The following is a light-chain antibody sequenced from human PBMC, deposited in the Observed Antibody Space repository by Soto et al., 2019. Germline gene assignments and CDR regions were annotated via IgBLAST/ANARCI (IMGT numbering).Light chain of an antibody. J-gene: IGKJ4*01. CDR3: QQYDNLPFS. CDR1: QDISNY. Sequence: DIQMSQSPSSLSASVGDRVTITCQASQDISNYLNWYQHKPGKPPKLLIYDASNLETGVPSRFSGSKSCTAYTFTITSLQTEDIATYYCQQYDNLPFSFGGGTKVEIK. V-gene: IGKV1-33*01. CDR2: DAS.